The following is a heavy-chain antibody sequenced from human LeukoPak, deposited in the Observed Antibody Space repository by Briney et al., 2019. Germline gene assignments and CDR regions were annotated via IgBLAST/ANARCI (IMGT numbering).Heavy chain of an antibody. V-gene: IGHV4-59*12. J-gene: IGHJ4*02. Sequence: SETLSLTCTVSGGSISSYYWSWIRQPPGKGLEWIGYIYYSGSTNYNPSLKSRVTISVDTSKNQFSLNLSSVTAADTAVYYCARSGYPGRLLDYWGQGTLVTVSS. CDR3: ARSGYPGRLLDY. CDR1: GGSISSYY. D-gene: IGHD3-3*01. CDR2: IYYSGST.